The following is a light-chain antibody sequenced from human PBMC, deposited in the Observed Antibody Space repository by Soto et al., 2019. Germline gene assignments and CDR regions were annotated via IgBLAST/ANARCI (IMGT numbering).Light chain of an antibody. CDR1: QSISSW. CDR3: QQYNSYRVT. CDR2: DAS. J-gene: IGKJ3*01. Sequence: DIQMTQSPSTLSASVGDRVTITCRASQSISSWLAWYQQKPGKAPKLLIYDASSLESGVPSRFSGSGSGIEFTLTISSLQPDDFATYYCQQYNSYRVTFGPGTKVDIK. V-gene: IGKV1-5*01.